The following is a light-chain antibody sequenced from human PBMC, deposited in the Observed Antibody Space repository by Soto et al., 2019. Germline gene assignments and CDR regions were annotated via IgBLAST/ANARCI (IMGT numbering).Light chain of an antibody. CDR2: GAS. J-gene: IGKJ1*01. CDR1: QSVSSY. V-gene: IGKV3-20*01. Sequence: PGESATLSSRASQSVSSYLAWYQQKPGQAPRLLIYGASSRATGIPDRFSGSGSGTDFTLTISRLEPEDFAVYYCQQYGSSPWTFGQGTKVDIK. CDR3: QQYGSSPWT.